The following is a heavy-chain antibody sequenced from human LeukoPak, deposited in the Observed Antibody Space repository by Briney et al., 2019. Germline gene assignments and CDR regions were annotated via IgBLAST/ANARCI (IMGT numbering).Heavy chain of an antibody. J-gene: IGHJ6*03. Sequence: ASVKVSCKASGYTFTSYYMHWVRQAPGQGLEWMGLINPTGGSTGYAQNFQGRVTMTRDTSASTVYMELSSLRSEDTAVYYCARDGYSSGWPYYYYYYMDVWGKGTTVTISS. CDR1: GYTFTSYY. D-gene: IGHD6-19*01. CDR2: INPTGGST. CDR3: ARDGYSSGWPYYYYYYMDV. V-gene: IGHV1-46*01.